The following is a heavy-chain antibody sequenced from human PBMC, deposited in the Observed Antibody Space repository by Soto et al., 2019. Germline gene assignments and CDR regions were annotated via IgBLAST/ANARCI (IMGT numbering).Heavy chain of an antibody. CDR1: GYTFTGYY. CDR3: ARGEAAAGTHVYYYYGMDV. J-gene: IGHJ6*02. CDR2: INPNSGGT. D-gene: IGHD6-13*01. Sequence: ASVKVSCKASGYTFTGYYMHWVRQAPGQGLEWMGWINPNSGGTNYAQKFQGWVTMTRDTSISTAYMELSRLRSDDTAVYYCARGEAAAGTHVYYYYGMDVWGQGTTVTVSS. V-gene: IGHV1-2*04.